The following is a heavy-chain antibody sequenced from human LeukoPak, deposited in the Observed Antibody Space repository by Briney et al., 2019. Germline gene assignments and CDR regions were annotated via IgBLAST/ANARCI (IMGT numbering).Heavy chain of an antibody. CDR3: AKAGRGAYCGGDCYSSIGY. CDR2: ISGSGGST. CDR1: GFTFSSYG. J-gene: IGHJ4*02. V-gene: IGHV3-23*01. D-gene: IGHD2-21*02. Sequence: GGSLRLSCAASGFTFSSYGMSWVRQAPGKGLEWVSAISGSGGSTYYADSVKGRFTISRDNSKNTLYLQMNSLRAEDTAVYYCAKAGRGAYCGGDCYSSIGYWGQGTLVTVSS.